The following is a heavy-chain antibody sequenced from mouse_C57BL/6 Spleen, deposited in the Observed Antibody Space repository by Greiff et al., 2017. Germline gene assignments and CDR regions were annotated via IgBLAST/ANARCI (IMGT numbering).Heavy chain of an antibody. CDR3: ARNYYGSRPYYYAMDY. V-gene: IGHV1-72*01. D-gene: IGHD1-1*01. J-gene: IGHJ4*01. CDR1: GYTFTSYW. Sequence: QVQLQQPGAELVKPGASVKLSCKASGYTFTSYWMHWVKQRPGRGLEWIGRIDPNSGGTKYNEEFKSMATLTVDKPSSTGYMQLSSLTTEDSAVYYCARNYYGSRPYYYAMDYWGQGTSVTVSS. CDR2: IDPNSGGT.